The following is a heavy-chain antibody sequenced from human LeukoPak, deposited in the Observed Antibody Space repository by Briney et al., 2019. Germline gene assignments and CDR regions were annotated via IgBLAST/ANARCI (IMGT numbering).Heavy chain of an antibody. V-gene: IGHV1-2*02. CDR2: INPNSGGT. CDR3: ARVYDSSGYYVKIFDY. Sequence: ASVKASCKASGYTFTGYYMHWVRQAPGQGLEWMGWINPNSGGTNYAQKFQGRVTMTRDTSISTAYMELSRLRSDDTAVYYCARVYDSSGYYVKIFDYWGQGTLVTVSS. CDR1: GYTFTGYY. J-gene: IGHJ4*02. D-gene: IGHD3-22*01.